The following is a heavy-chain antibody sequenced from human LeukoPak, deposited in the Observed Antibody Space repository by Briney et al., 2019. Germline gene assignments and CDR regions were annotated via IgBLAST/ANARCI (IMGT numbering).Heavy chain of an antibody. Sequence: SETLSLTSTVSGGSISGYYWSWIRLPPGKGLEWIGYIYYSGSTNYNPSLKTRVTISVDTSKNQFSLKLNSVSAADTAVYYCARDGSYGAFDIWGQGTMVTVSS. CDR1: GGSISGYY. J-gene: IGHJ3*02. V-gene: IGHV4-59*01. CDR3: ARDGSYGAFDI. CDR2: IYYSGST. D-gene: IGHD1-26*01.